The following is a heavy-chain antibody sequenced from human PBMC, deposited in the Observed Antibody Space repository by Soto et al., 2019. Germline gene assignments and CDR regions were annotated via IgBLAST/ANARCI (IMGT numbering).Heavy chain of an antibody. Sequence: PGGSLRLSCAASGFTFSSYAMSWVRQAPGKGLEWVSAISGSGGSTYYADSVKGRFTISRDNTKNTLYLQMNSLRAEDTAVYYCAKALSYYDFWSGYDSFDPWGQGTLVTVSS. CDR3: AKALSYYDFWSGYDSFDP. CDR2: ISGSGGST. CDR1: GFTFSSYA. V-gene: IGHV3-23*01. D-gene: IGHD3-3*01. J-gene: IGHJ5*02.